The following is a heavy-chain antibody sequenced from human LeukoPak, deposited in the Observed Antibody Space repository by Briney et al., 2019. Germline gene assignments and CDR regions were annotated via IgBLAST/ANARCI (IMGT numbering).Heavy chain of an antibody. D-gene: IGHD6-19*01. V-gene: IGHV3-21*06. CDR3: ARGGGWADGFDV. J-gene: IGHJ3*01. CDR1: GFTSGSYS. CDR2: ISSSRNI. Sequence: GGSLRLSCAASGFTSGSYSMNWVRQAPGKGLEGVSFISSSRNIYCADAVKGRYTMSRDNAKNSLYLQMNSLRVEDTAVYYCARGGGWADGFDVWGQGTLVTVSS.